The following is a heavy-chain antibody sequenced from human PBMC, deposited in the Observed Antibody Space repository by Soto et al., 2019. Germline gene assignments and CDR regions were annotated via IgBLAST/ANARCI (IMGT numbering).Heavy chain of an antibody. CDR1: GFSLSTTGEG. CDR3: AHLRLGDTSPDYNGLDV. CDR2: VHWNDDK. J-gene: IGHJ6*02. Sequence: QITLKEAGPTLVKPTQTLTLTCTFSGFSLSTTGEGVFWIRQPPGKAPEWLALVHWNDDKRYSPSLRPRLTIRKDTSRNQVVLSLTNLDPVDTGTYYCAHLRLGDTSPDYNGLDVWGPGTTVIVSS. D-gene: IGHD3-3*01. V-gene: IGHV2-5*01.